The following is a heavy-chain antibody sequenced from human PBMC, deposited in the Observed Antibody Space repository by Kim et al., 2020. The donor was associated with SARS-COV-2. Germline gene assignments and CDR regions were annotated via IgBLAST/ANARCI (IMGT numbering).Heavy chain of an antibody. J-gene: IGHJ4*02. D-gene: IGHD2-15*01. Sequence: ADTVMGRFTISRDESKNIVFLQMNSLRVEDTDIYYCAKDHPSGGWPTFGYWGQGTLVTVSS. V-gene: IGHV3-23*01. CDR3: AKDHPSGGWPTFGY.